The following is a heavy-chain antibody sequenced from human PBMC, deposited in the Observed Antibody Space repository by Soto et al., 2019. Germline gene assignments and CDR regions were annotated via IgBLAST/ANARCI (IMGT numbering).Heavy chain of an antibody. J-gene: IGHJ6*02. V-gene: IGHV4-30-4*01. Sequence: ASETLSLTCTVSGGSISSGDYYWSWIRQPPGKGLEWIGYISYSGSTYYNPSLKSRVTISVDTSNNQFSLKLSSVTVADTAVYSCARDAWTVVRGILTSGGMDVWGQGTTVTVSS. D-gene: IGHD3-10*01. CDR3: ARDAWTVVRGILTSGGMDV. CDR1: GGSISSGDYY. CDR2: ISYSGST.